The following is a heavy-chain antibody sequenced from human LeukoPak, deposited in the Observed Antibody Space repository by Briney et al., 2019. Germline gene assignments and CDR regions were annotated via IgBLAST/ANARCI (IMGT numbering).Heavy chain of an antibody. V-gene: IGHV3-7*03. J-gene: IGHJ4*02. CDR3: ARDKSAGADTGSSFYY. CDR2: IKQDGSEK. Sequence: GGSLRLSCAASGLTFSNYWMTWVRQAPGKGLEWVASIKQDGSEKYYVDSVKGRFTISRDNAKSSLYLQVNSLRAEDTAVYFCARDKSAGADTGSSFYYWGQGALVTVSS. CDR1: GLTFSNYW. D-gene: IGHD3-10*01.